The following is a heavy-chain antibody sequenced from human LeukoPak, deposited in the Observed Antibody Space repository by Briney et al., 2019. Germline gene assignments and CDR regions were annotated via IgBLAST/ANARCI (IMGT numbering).Heavy chain of an antibody. CDR1: GFTFSNFW. CDR3: ARIGYSSSSFDY. J-gene: IGHJ4*02. D-gene: IGHD6-6*01. V-gene: IGHV3-7*03. Sequence: GGSLRLSCAASGFTFSNFWMHWVRQAPGKGLEWVANMKQDGSVKYYVDSMKGRFTISRDNAKNSLYLQMSGLRAEDTAVYFCARIGYSSSSFDYWGQGVLVTVYS. CDR2: MKQDGSVK.